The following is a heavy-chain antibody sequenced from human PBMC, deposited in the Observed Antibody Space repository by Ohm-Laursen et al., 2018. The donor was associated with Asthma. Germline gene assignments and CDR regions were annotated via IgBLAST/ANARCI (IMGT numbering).Heavy chain of an antibody. CDR1: GFSFSTYG. D-gene: IGHD6-6*01. J-gene: IGHJ6*02. CDR2: ISTASSFI. Sequence: SLRLSCAASGFSFSTYGMHWVRQIPGRGLEWVASISTASSFIYYADSVRGRFTTSRDNARNSVYLQMNSLRAEDTAVYYCARDGREQLVRTQYYGMDVWGQGTTVTVSS. V-gene: IGHV3-21*01. CDR3: ARDGREQLVRTQYYGMDV.